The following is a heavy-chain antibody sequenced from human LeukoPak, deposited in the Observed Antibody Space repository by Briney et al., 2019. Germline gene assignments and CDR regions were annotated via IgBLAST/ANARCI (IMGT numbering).Heavy chain of an antibody. CDR2: IDAGNGNT. V-gene: IGHV1-3*01. D-gene: IGHD6-13*01. CDR1: GYTFTSYA. J-gene: IGHJ4*02. CDR3: AREAAAAGVGAFDY. Sequence: ASVKVSCKASGYTFTSYAMHWVRQAPGQRLEWMGWIDAGNGNTKYSQKFQGRVTITRDTSASTAYMELSSLRSEDTAVYYCAREAAAAGVGAFDYWGQGTLVTVSS.